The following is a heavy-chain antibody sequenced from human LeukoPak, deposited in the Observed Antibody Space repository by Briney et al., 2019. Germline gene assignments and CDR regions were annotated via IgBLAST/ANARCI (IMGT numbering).Heavy chain of an antibody. Sequence: GSLRLSCAASGFTFSSYAMHGVRPAPGKGLEWVAVISYDGSNKYYADSVKGRFTISRDNSKNTLYLRMNSLRAEDTAVYYCARDYCSSTSCYGMDVWGQGTTVTVSS. D-gene: IGHD2-2*01. V-gene: IGHV3-30*04. CDR1: GFTFSSYA. CDR2: ISYDGSNK. J-gene: IGHJ6*02. CDR3: ARDYCSSTSCYGMDV.